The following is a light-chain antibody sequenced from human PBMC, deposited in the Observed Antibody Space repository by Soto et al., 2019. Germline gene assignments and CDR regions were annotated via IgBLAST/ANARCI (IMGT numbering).Light chain of an antibody. Sequence: QSVVTQPHSASGAPGQRGPISCFGRSSNIGTSSVHWFQQLPGTAPKLLISTTNQRPSGVPERFSGSKSGTSASLAISGLQSEDEADYYCAAWDDSLNGHVFGTGTKVTVL. CDR3: AAWDDSLNGHV. J-gene: IGLJ1*01. CDR2: TTN. CDR1: SSNIGTSS. V-gene: IGLV1-44*01.